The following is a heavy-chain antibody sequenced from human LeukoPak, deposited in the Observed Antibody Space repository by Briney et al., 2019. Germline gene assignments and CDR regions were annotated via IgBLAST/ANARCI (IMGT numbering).Heavy chain of an antibody. CDR2: ISGSGGST. V-gene: IGHV3-23*01. D-gene: IGHD3-3*01. Sequence: GGSLRLSCAASGFTFSSYAMSWVRQASGKGLEWVSAISGSGGSTYYADSVKGRFTISRDNSKNTLYLQMNSLRAEDTAVYYCAKDPFGVVTTVPGYWGQGTLVTVSS. CDR3: AKDPFGVVTTVPGY. J-gene: IGHJ4*02. CDR1: GFTFSSYA.